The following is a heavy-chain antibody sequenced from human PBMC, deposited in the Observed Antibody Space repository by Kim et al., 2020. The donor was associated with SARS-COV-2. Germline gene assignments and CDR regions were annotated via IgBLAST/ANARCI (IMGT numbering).Heavy chain of an antibody. V-gene: IGHV4-39*01. CDR2: IYYSGST. D-gene: IGHD3-22*01. CDR3: ASIWYYYDSSGYYSGDY. CDR1: GGSISSSSYY. J-gene: IGHJ4*02. Sequence: SETLSLTCTVSGGSISSSSYYWGWIRQPPGKGLEWIGSIYYSGSTYYNPSLKSRVTISVDTSKNQFSLKLSSVTAADTAVYYCASIWYYYDSSGYYSGDYWGQGTLVTVSS.